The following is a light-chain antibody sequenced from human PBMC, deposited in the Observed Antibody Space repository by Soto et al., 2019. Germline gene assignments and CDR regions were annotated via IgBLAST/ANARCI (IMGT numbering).Light chain of an antibody. CDR3: QQYADSPLT. J-gene: IGKJ4*01. CDR2: RTL. Sequence: EIVLTQSPGFLSVSPGERATLSCRASQTVRNGYLAWYQHKAGQAPRLLIYRTLSRAAGIPDRFSGSGSGTDFTLTISRLEPEDFAVYFCQQYADSPLTFGGGTKVEIK. V-gene: IGKV3-20*01. CDR1: QTVRNGY.